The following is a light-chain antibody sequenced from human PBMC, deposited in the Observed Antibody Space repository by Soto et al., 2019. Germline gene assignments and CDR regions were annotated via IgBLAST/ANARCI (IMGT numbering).Light chain of an antibody. Sequence: QSALTQPRSVSGSPGQSVTISCTGTSSDVGGYNYVSWYQQHPGKAPKLIIYEGTKRPSGVSNRFSGSKSGNTASLTVSGLQAEDEADYFCCSYTSTFSVFGGGTKVTVL. CDR1: SSDVGGYNY. J-gene: IGLJ3*02. V-gene: IGLV2-11*01. CDR2: EGT. CDR3: CSYTSTFSV.